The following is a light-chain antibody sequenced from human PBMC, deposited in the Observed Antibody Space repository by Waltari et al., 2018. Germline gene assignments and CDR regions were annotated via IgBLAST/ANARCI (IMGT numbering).Light chain of an antibody. CDR3: QQYRSDSPT. V-gene: IGKV1-5*01. CDR2: DAS. Sequence: DIQLTQSPSTLSASIGDKVTITCRASRSVDTWLAWYQQRPGTPPKFLIYDASSLENGVPSRFSGSGSGTEFTLSITSLQPDDFATYYCQQYRSDSPTFGQGTEVEMK. CDR1: RSVDTW. J-gene: IGKJ1*01.